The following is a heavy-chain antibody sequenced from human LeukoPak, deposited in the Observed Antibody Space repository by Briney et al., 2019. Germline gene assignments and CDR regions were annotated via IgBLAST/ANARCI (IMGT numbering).Heavy chain of an antibody. CDR1: GFTFRNYA. V-gene: IGHV3-23*01. CDR2: ISGSGGST. J-gene: IGHJ4*02. Sequence: PGGSLRLSCAASGFTFRNYAMSWVRQAPGKGLGWVSGISGSGGSTYHADSVKGRFAISRDNSKNTLYLQMNSLRAEDTAIYYCAKDRLNDFWSVPDFWGQGTLVTVSS. CDR3: AKDRLNDFWSVPDF. D-gene: IGHD3-3*01.